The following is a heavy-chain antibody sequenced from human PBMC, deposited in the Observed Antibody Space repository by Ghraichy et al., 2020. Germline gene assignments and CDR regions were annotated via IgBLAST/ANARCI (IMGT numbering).Heavy chain of an antibody. Sequence: SETLSLTCAISGASITTGDYCWTWVRQPPGKGLEWLGDISHSGNTHNNPSLQSRVTISIAESKNQFSLRVTSVTAADTAIYYCARGLQRFGELTGYLDNWGQGILVTVSS. V-gene: IGHV4-30-2*01. CDR1: GASITTGDYC. CDR2: ISHSGNT. J-gene: IGHJ4*02. CDR3: ARGLQRFGELTGYLDN. D-gene: IGHD3-16*01.